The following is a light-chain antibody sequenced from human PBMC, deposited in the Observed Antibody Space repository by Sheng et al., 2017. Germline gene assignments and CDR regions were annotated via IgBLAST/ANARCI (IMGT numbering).Light chain of an antibody. J-gene: IGLJ3*02. CDR3: CSYAGDDTHWL. CDR1: SSNIGAGYD. V-gene: IGLV1-40*01. CDR2: GNS. Sequence: QSVLTQPPSVSGAPGQRVTISCTGSSSNIGAGYDVHWYQQLPGTAPKLLIYGNSNRPSGVPDRFSGSKSGSSASLAITGLQAEDEADYYCCSYAGDDTHWLFGGGTKLTVL.